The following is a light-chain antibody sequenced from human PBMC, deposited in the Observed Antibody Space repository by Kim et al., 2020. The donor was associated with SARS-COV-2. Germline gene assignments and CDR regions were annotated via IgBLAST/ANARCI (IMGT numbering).Light chain of an antibody. Sequence: GQTVTISCYGGSSNIGKTYVYWYQQRPGTAPRLLIYANSQRPSGVPDRFSGSTSGTSASLAISGLRSEDEADYYCSGWDETLSARVFGGGTKLTVL. J-gene: IGLJ3*02. CDR3: SGWDETLSARV. CDR2: ANS. CDR1: SSNIGKTY. V-gene: IGLV1-47*02.